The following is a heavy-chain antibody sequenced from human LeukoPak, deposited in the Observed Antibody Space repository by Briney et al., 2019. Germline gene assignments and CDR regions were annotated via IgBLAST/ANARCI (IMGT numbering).Heavy chain of an antibody. V-gene: IGHV3-7*01. CDR3: ARETYDSSGYYAHLDY. Sequence: GGALRLSCAASGFTFSSYWMSWVRQAPGKGLEWVANIKQDGSEKYYVDSVKGRFTISRDNAKNSLYLQMSSLRAEDTAVYYCARETYDSSGYYAHLDYWGQGALVTVSS. CDR1: GFTFSSYW. J-gene: IGHJ4*02. CDR2: IKQDGSEK. D-gene: IGHD3-22*01.